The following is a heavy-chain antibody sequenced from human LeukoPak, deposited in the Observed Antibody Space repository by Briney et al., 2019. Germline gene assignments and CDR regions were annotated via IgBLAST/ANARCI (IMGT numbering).Heavy chain of an antibody. CDR3: AKGYDSSGYALDAFDI. CDR1: GFTFSSYA. J-gene: IGHJ3*02. D-gene: IGHD3-22*01. CDR2: ISGSGGST. Sequence: GGSLRLSCAASGFTFSSYAMSWVRQAPGKGLEWVSAISGSGGSTYYADSVKGRFTISRDNSKNTLYLQMNSLRAEDTAVYYCAKGYDSSGYALDAFDIWGQGTMVTVSS. V-gene: IGHV3-23*01.